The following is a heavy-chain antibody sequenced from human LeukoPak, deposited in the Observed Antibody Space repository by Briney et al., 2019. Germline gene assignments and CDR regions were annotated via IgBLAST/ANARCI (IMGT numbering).Heavy chain of an antibody. V-gene: IGHV4-38-2*02. CDR2: IYHSGST. D-gene: IGHD2-21*01. CDR1: GYSISSGYY. CDR3: ARSGGPGILDY. Sequence: PSETLSLTCTVSGYSISSGYYWGWIRQPPGKGLEWIGSIYHSGSTYYNPSLKSRVTISVDTSKNQFSPKLSSVTAADTAVYYCARSGGPGILDYWGQGTLVTVSS. J-gene: IGHJ4*02.